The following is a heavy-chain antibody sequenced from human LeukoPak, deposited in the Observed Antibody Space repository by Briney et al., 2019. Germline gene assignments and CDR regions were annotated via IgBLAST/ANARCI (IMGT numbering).Heavy chain of an antibody. CDR1: GDSITSYS. D-gene: IGHD3-22*01. Sequence: PSETLSLTSTVSGDSITSYSWTWIRQPPGQGLEWIGYIHDSGITNYSPSLKSRLTISRDTSKNQVSLSLTSLTAADTAVYFCARVLFDYSDGGVYYGGPHLRDWGQGTLVSVSS. V-gene: IGHV4-59*01. J-gene: IGHJ4*02. CDR3: ARVLFDYSDGGVYYGGPHLRD. CDR2: IHDSGIT.